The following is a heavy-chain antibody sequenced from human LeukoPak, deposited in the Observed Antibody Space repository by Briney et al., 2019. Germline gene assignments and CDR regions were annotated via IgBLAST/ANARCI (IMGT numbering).Heavy chain of an antibody. CDR1: GFTFSSYW. Sequence: GGSLRLSCAASGFTFSSYWMHCVRQAPGKGLVWFSRINSEGSSTSYADSVKGRFTISRDNAKNTLYLQMNSLRAEDTAVYYCARASPWAVGGRTFDYWGQGTLVTVSS. D-gene: IGHD1-26*01. CDR2: INSEGSST. V-gene: IGHV3-74*01. CDR3: ARASPWAVGGRTFDY. J-gene: IGHJ4*02.